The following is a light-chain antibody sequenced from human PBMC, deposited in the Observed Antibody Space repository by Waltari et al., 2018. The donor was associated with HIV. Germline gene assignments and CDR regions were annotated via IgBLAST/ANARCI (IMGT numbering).Light chain of an antibody. V-gene: IGLV6-57*04. Sequence: NFMLTQPHSVSESPGKTATISCTRRFGNIASNYGQWYQQRPGSAPTPVIFRDDERPSGVPDRFSGSLDSSSNSASLIISDLKPEDEADYYCQAFDSGKQVFGGGTRLTVL. CDR3: QAFDSGKQV. CDR1: FGNIASNY. CDR2: RDD. J-gene: IGLJ3*02.